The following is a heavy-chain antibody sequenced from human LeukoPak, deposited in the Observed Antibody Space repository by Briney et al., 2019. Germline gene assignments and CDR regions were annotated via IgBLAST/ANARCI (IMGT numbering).Heavy chain of an antibody. D-gene: IGHD3-9*01. Sequence: ASVKASCKASGYTFTGYYMHWVRQAPGQGLEYMGWINPNSGDTNYAQKFQGRVTMTRDTSINTAYMELSRLTSDDTAVYFCAREKHPQFHYDILTGYPIGSPFDPWGQGTLVTVSS. CDR1: GYTFTGYY. CDR3: AREKHPQFHYDILTGYPIGSPFDP. CDR2: INPNSGDT. J-gene: IGHJ5*02. V-gene: IGHV1-2*02.